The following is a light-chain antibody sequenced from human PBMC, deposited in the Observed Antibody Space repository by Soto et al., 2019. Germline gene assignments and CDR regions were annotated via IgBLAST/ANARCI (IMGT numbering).Light chain of an antibody. V-gene: IGKV3-15*01. J-gene: IGKJ2*01. CDR1: QSISTE. CDR2: SAS. CDR3: QQGHNWPLT. Sequence: EIVMTQSPATLSVSPGERATLSCRASQSISTELAWYQQKPGQPPRLLIYSASTRATGVPARFTGSGSGSAFTLTISGLQSEDFAVYYCQQGHNWPLTFGQGTRLE.